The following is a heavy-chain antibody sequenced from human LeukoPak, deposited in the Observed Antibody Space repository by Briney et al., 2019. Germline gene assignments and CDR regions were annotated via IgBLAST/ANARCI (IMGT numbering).Heavy chain of an antibody. Sequence: PGGSLRLSCAASGFTFSSYGMYWVRQAPGKGLEWVAFIRYDGSNKYYADSVKGRFTISRDNSKNTLYLQMNSLRAEDTAVYYCAKAGYDSSGYGLDAFDIWGQGTMVTVSS. CDR3: AKAGYDSSGYGLDAFDI. J-gene: IGHJ3*02. CDR1: GFTFSSYG. V-gene: IGHV3-30*02. CDR2: IRYDGSNK. D-gene: IGHD3-22*01.